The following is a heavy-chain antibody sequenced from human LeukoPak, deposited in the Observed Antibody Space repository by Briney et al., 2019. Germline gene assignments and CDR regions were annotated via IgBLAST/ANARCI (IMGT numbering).Heavy chain of an antibody. Sequence: KPSETLSLTCAVYGGSFSGYYWSWIRQPPGKGLEWIGEINHSGSTNYNPSLKSRVTISVDTSKNQFSLKLSSVTAADTAVYYCARDGQIVVVPAAMARLVYYGMDVWGQGTTVTVSS. CDR2: INHSGST. V-gene: IGHV4-34*01. J-gene: IGHJ6*02. CDR1: GGSFSGYY. CDR3: ARDGQIVVVPAAMARLVYYGMDV. D-gene: IGHD2-2*01.